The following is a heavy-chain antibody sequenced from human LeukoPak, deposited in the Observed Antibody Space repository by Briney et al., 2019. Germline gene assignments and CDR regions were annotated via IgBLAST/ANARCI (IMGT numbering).Heavy chain of an antibody. Sequence: GGSLRLSCVISGFTFTSYDFNWVRQAPGRGLERVSYISNGGGTIYYADSVKGRFTISRDNAKNSVFLQMNTLRAEDTAVYYCVRDSYMFGSDYWGQGTLVTVSS. V-gene: IGHV3-48*03. D-gene: IGHD3-10*02. CDR3: VRDSYMFGSDY. CDR2: ISNGGGTI. CDR1: GFTFTSYD. J-gene: IGHJ4*02.